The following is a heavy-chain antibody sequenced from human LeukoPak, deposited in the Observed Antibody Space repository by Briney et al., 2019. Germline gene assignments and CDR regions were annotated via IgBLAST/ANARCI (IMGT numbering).Heavy chain of an antibody. CDR2: IYYSGST. CDR3: AREGPEYSSSSFDY. J-gene: IGHJ4*02. CDR1: GGSISSSSYY. D-gene: IGHD6-6*01. Sequence: PSETLSLTCTVSGGSISSSSYYWGWIRQPPGKGLEWIGSIYYSGSTYYNPSLKSRVTISVDTSKNQFSLKLSSVTAADTAVYYCAREGPEYSSSSFDYWGQGTLVTVSS. V-gene: IGHV4-39*02.